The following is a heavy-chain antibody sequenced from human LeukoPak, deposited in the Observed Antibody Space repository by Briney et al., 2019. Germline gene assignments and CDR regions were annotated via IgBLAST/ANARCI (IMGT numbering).Heavy chain of an antibody. Sequence: GGSLRLSCAASGFIFSNFPMTWVRQTPGKGLEGVSSISGTGGDTYYTDSERGRFTISRDNSKNTLYLQMNSLRAEDTAVYYCAKILGHDSSGYYYYGMDVWGQGTTVTVSS. J-gene: IGHJ6*02. D-gene: IGHD3-22*01. CDR3: AKILGHDSSGYYYYGMDV. CDR2: ISGTGGDT. CDR1: GFIFSNFP. V-gene: IGHV3-23*01.